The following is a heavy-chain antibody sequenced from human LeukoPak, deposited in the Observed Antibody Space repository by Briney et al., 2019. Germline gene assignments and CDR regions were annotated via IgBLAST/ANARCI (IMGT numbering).Heavy chain of an antibody. D-gene: IGHD3-22*01. Sequence: GGSLRLSCAASGFTFSNYWMSWVRQAPGKGLEWVANIKQDGSEKYYVNSVKGRFTISRDNAKNSLYLQMNSLRAEDTAVYYCAREVMNYYDSSGYDAFDIWGQGTMVTVSS. J-gene: IGHJ3*02. CDR1: GFTFSNYW. CDR2: IKQDGSEK. V-gene: IGHV3-7*01. CDR3: AREVMNYYDSSGYDAFDI.